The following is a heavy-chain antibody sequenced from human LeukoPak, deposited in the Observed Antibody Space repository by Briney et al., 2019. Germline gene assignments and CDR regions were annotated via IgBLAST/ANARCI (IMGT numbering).Heavy chain of an antibody. D-gene: IGHD6-13*01. V-gene: IGHV5-51*01. CDR1: GYSFTSYW. J-gene: IGHJ4*02. CDR3: ARLPSSRYPYYFDF. CDR2: ISPGDSAT. Sequence: GESLKISCKGSGYSFTSYWIGWVRQMPGKGLEWMGFISPGDSATRYSPSFQGQVTISADKSISTAYLQWSSLKASDTAMYYCARLPSSRYPYYFDFWGQGALVTVSS.